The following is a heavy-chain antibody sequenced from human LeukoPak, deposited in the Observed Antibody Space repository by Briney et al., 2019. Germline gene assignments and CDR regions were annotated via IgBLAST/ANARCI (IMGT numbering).Heavy chain of an antibody. V-gene: IGHV1-18*01. CDR3: ARGYGGYCSGGSCYRPFDY. CDR2: ISAYNGNT. Sequence: ASVKVSCKASGYTFTSYGISWVRQAPGQGLEWMGWISAYNGNTNYAQKLQGRVTMTTDTSTSTAYMELRSLRSDDTAVYYCARGYGGYCSGGSCYRPFDYWGQGTLVTVSS. J-gene: IGHJ4*02. CDR1: GYTFTSYG. D-gene: IGHD2-15*01.